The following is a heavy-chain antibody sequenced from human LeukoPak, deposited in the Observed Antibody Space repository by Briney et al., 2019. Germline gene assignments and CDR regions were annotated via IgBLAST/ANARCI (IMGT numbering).Heavy chain of an antibody. CDR1: GYTFTSYG. V-gene: IGHV1-18*01. D-gene: IGHD3-3*01. J-gene: IGHJ5*02. CDR2: ISAYNGNT. Sequence: ASVKVSCKASGYTFTSYGISWVRQAPGQGLEWMGWISAYNGNTNYAQKLQDRVTMTTDTSTSTAYMELRSLRSDDTAVYYCARDPFAIFGVVINNWFDPWGQGTLVTVSS. CDR3: ARDPFAIFGVVINNWFDP.